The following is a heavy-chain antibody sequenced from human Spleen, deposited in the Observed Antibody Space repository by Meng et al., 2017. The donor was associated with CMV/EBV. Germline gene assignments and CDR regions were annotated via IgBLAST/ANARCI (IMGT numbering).Heavy chain of an antibody. CDR3: ARDRTGDCSSTSCYNFYYYYGMDV. Sequence: SVKVSCKASGGTFSTYAIHWVRQAPGQGLEWMGGIIPILGIPNYAQKFQGRVTITADKSTSTAYMSLSSLRSEDTAVYYCARDRTGDCSSTSCYNFYYYYGMDVWGQGTTVTVSS. V-gene: IGHV1-69*10. J-gene: IGHJ6*02. CDR1: GGTFSTYA. CDR2: IIPILGIP. D-gene: IGHD2-2*02.